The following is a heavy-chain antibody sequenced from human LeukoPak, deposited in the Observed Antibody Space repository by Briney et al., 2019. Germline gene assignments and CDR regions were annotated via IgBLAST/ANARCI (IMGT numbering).Heavy chain of an antibody. J-gene: IGHJ4*02. D-gene: IGHD6-13*01. V-gene: IGHV1-2*02. CDR1: GYTFTGYY. CDR3: ARGSSSWYDFDY. CDR2: INPNSGGT. Sequence: ASVKVSCKASGYTFTGYYMHWVRQAPGQGLEWMGWINPNSGGTSSAQKFQGRVTMTRDTSISTAYMELTRLKSDDTAVYYCARGSSSWYDFDYWGQGALVTVSS.